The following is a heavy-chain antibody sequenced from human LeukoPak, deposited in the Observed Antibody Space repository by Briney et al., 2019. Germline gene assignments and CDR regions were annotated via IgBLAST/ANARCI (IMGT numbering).Heavy chain of an antibody. D-gene: IGHD2/OR15-2a*01. V-gene: IGHV4-31*02. CDR1: GGSIRCGDYY. Sequence: PSQTLSLTCTVSGGSIRCGDYYWSWIRQHPEKGLEWIGYIYSSGSTSYNPSLKIRVNISEDASKNQFSLKLTSVTAADSAVYHCARDVVVILPATRSPTFYYYGMDVWGQGTTVTVSS. CDR2: IYSSGST. J-gene: IGHJ6*02. CDR3: ARDVVVILPATRSPTFYYYGMDV.